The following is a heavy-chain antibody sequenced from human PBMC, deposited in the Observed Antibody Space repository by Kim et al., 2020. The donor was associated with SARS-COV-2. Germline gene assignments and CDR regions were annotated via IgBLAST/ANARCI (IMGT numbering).Heavy chain of an antibody. Sequence: SETLSLTCAVSGGSISSSNWWSWVRQPPGKGLEWIGEIYHSGSTNYNPSLKSRVTISVDKSKNQFSLKLSSVTAADTAVYYCARDAADYGSGSLHPLNYFDYWGQGTLVTVSS. V-gene: IGHV4-4*02. D-gene: IGHD3-10*01. J-gene: IGHJ4*02. CDR2: IYHSGST. CDR1: GGSISSSNW. CDR3: ARDAADYGSGSLHPLNYFDY.